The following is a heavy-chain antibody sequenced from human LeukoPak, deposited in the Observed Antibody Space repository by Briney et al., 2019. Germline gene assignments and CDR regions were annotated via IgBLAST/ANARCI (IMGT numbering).Heavy chain of an antibody. J-gene: IGHJ4*02. CDR3: AGGAGWLSDY. V-gene: IGHV3-7*03. CDR2: IKEDGSEE. D-gene: IGHD2-15*01. CDR1: GFTFSPYW. Sequence: GGSLRLSCAASGFTFSPYWMNWFRQAPGKGLEWVALIKEDGSEELYDGSVEGRFTISRDSGRNSLYLQMNSLRAEDTAVYYCAGGAGWLSDYWGQGTLVTVSS.